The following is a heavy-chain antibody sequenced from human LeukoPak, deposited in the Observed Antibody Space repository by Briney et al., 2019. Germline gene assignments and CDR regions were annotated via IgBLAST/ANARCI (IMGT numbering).Heavy chain of an antibody. CDR1: GFTFSRYW. J-gene: IGHJ4*02. CDR3: ARGTVGIPGTDC. Sequence: GGSLRLSCGVSGFTFSRYWMHWFRQAPGKGLEWVASMNQDGRETYSVDSVRGRFAIFRDNTRNSLYLEMNNVRAADTGVYYCARGTVGIPGTDCWGQGTLVTVSS. D-gene: IGHD4-23*01. CDR2: MNQDGRET. V-gene: IGHV3-7*01.